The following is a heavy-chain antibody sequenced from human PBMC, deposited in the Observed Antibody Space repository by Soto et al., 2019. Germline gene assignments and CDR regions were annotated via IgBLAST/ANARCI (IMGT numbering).Heavy chain of an antibody. CDR1: GYTFTSYG. CDR2: ISAYNGNT. CDR3: ASDQYGSGSYYPYNWFDP. V-gene: IGHV1-18*01. Sequence: ASVKVSCKASGYTFTSYGISWVRQAPGQGLEWMGWISAYNGNTNYAQKLQGRVTMTTDTSTSTAYMELRSLRSDDTAVYYCASDQYGSGSYYPYNWFDPWGQGTLVTVSS. J-gene: IGHJ5*02. D-gene: IGHD3-10*01.